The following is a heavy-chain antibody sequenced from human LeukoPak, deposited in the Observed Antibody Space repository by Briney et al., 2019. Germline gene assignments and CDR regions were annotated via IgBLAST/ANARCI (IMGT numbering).Heavy chain of an antibody. CDR3: ARHYGYSYYMDV. CDR2: MNPNSGNT. J-gene: IGHJ6*03. V-gene: IGHV1-8*01. Sequence: ASVKVSCKASGYTFTSYDINWVRQASGQGLEWMGWMNPNSGNTGYAQKFQGRVTMTRNTSISTAYMELSSLRSEDTAVYYCARHYGYSYYMDVWGKGTTVTVFS. D-gene: IGHD5-18*01. CDR1: GYTFTSYD.